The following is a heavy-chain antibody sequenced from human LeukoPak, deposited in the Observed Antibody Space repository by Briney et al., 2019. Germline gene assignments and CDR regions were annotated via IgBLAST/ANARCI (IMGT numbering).Heavy chain of an antibody. CDR3: ARVSRWLRSYYYYYYMDV. J-gene: IGHJ6*03. D-gene: IGHD5-12*01. CDR1: GGSISSSSYY. V-gene: IGHV4-39*07. Sequence: SETLSLTCTVSGGSISSSSYYWGWIRQPPGKGLEWIGSIYYSGSTYYNPSLKSRVTISVDTSKNQFSLKLSSVTAADTAVYYCARVSRWLRSYYYYYYMDVWGKGTTVTISS. CDR2: IYYSGST.